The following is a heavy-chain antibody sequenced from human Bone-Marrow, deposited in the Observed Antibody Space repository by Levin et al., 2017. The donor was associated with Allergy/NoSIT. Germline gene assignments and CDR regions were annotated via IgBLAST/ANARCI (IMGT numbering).Heavy chain of an antibody. CDR3: TPDEIAARRKTYYYYGMDG. J-gene: IGHJ6*02. CDR2: IKSKTDGGTT. Sequence: GESLKISCAASGFTFSNAWMSWVRQAPGKGLEWVGRIKSKTDGGTTDYAAPVKGRFTISRDDSKNTLYLQMNSLKTEDTAVYYCTPDEIAARRKTYYYYGMDGWGQGTTVTVSS. CDR1: GFTFSNAW. D-gene: IGHD6-6*01. V-gene: IGHV3-15*01.